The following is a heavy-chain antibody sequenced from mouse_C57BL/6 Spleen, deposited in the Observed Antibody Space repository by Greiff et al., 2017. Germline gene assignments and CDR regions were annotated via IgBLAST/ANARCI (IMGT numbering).Heavy chain of an antibody. CDR2: ISYDGSN. J-gene: IGHJ2*01. CDR3: ARYDYDEEDYFDY. D-gene: IGHD2-4*01. CDR1: GYSITSGYY. V-gene: IGHV3-6*01. Sequence: ESGPGLVKPSQSLSLTCSVTGYSITSGYYWYWIRQFPGNNLEWLGYISYDGSNNYNQSLKNRISITRDTSKNQFFLKLNSVTNEDTATYYCARYDYDEEDYFDYGGQGTTLTVSS.